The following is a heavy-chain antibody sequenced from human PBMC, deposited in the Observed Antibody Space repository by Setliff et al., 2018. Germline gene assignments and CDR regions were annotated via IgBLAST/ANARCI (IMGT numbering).Heavy chain of an antibody. CDR3: ARGPWKHSAYYYYYYMDV. CDR2: INSDGSST. D-gene: IGHD1-1*01. CDR1: GFTLSSYW. J-gene: IGHJ6*03. Sequence: GGSLRLSCAASGFTLSSYWMHWVRQVPGKGLVWVSRINSDGSSTGYADSVKGRFTISRGNAKNTLFLQMNSLRAEDTAVYYCARGPWKHSAYYYYYYMDVWGKGTTVTVSS. V-gene: IGHV3-74*01.